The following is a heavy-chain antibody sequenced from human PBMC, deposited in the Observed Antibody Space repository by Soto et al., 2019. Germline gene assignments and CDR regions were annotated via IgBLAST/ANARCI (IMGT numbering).Heavy chain of an antibody. V-gene: IGHV1-3*01. D-gene: IGHD3-10*01. CDR3: ARRDYYGSGNRYNWFDP. CDR1: GYTFTTYG. J-gene: IGHJ5*02. Sequence: QVQLVQSGAEVKKPGASVKVSCKASGYTFTTYGLHWVRQAPGQRPEWMGWINAGNGNTLYSQKFQGRVTITRDTSASTAYMELSSLRSADTAVYYCARRDYYGSGNRYNWFDPGGQGTLVTVAS. CDR2: INAGNGNT.